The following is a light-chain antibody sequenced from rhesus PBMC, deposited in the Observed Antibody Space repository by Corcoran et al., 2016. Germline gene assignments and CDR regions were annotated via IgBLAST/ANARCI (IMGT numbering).Light chain of an antibody. Sequence: EIVLTQSPATLSLSPGERATLSCRASQSVSSSLAWYQQQPGQAPRLLSHDASSRATGIPDGCSGSGSWTYFTRTRRRLEPEDVGVYYGQQYSNWLTFGGGTKVELK. J-gene: IGKJ4*01. CDR1: QSVSSS. CDR2: DAS. CDR3: QQYSNWLT. V-gene: IGKV3-35*01.